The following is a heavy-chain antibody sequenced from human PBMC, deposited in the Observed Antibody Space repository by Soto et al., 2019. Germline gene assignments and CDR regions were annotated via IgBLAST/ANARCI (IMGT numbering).Heavy chain of an antibody. D-gene: IGHD5-18*01. CDR2: IYYSGST. CDR1: GGSISSSSYY. CDR3: ARRVYRSGALDY. Sequence: SETLSLTCTVSGGSISSSSYYWGWIRQPPGKGLEWIGSIYYSGSTYYNPSLKSRVTISVDTSKNQFSLKLSSVTAADTAVYYCARRVYRSGALDYWGQGTLVTVST. V-gene: IGHV4-39*01. J-gene: IGHJ4*02.